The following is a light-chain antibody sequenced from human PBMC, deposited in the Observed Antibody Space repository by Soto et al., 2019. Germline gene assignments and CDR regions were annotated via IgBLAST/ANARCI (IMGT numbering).Light chain of an antibody. CDR2: GAS. J-gene: IGKJ2*01. Sequence: PGERVTLSCRASQSVGSYLVWYQQKPGQAPRLLIYGASNRATGIPARFSGSGSGKDFTLTISSLEPEDFAVYYCQHRSNGFGQGTKLEIK. CDR1: QSVGSY. CDR3: QHRSNG. V-gene: IGKV3-11*01.